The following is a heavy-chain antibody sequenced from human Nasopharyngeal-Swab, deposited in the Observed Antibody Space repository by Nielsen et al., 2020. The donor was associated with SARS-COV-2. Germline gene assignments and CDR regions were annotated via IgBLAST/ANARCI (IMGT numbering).Heavy chain of an antibody. V-gene: IGHV3-53*01. J-gene: IGHJ4*02. CDR2: IYGDGRT. D-gene: IGHD3-16*01. CDR1: AFRVSTNY. Sequence: GESLKISCTASAFRVSTNYMSWVRQAPGKGLEWVSIIYGDGRTSYADSVKGRFTISRDTSRDTVYLHLSGLRAEDTAVYYCARGWGTNASFDFWGQGTRVTVSS. CDR3: ARGWGTNASFDF.